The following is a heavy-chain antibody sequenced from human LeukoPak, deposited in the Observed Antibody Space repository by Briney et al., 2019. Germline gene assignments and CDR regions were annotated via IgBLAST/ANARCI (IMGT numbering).Heavy chain of an antibody. CDR3: ARANGWYLRNYFDY. CDR1: GFMFSSHN. D-gene: IGHD6-19*01. J-gene: IGHJ4*02. V-gene: IGHV3-48*01. Sequence: QSGGSLRLSCVASGFMFSSHNMNWVRQAPGKGLEWISYLSSSGSTIYYEDSVQGRLTISRDNAKKSLYLQMDSLRAEDTAVYYCARANGWYLRNYFDYWGQGILVTVSS. CDR2: LSSSGSTI.